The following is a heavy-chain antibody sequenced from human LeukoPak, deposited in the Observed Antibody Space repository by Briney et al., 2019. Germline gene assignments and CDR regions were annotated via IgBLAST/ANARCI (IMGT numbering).Heavy chain of an antibody. CDR2: IYYSGST. Sequence: PSETLSLTCTVAGGSISSSSYYWGWIRQPPGKGLECIGSIYYSGSTYYNPSLRSRVTISIDTSTNQFSLKLTSVTAADTALYYCARELRHDNSDSGAFWGQGTLVTVSS. J-gene: IGHJ4*02. D-gene: IGHD3-22*01. V-gene: IGHV4-39*07. CDR3: ARELRHDNSDSGAF. CDR1: GGSISSSSYY.